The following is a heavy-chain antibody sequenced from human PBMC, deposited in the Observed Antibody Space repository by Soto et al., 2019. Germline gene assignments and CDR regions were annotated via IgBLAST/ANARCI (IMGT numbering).Heavy chain of an antibody. CDR1: GYTFTSYA. D-gene: IGHD2-2*01. CDR2: INAGNGNT. Sequence: GASVKVSCKASGYTFTSYAMHWVRQAPGQRLEWMGWINAGNGNTKYSQKFQGRVTITRDTSASTAYMELSSLRSEDTAVYYCARPCVKCSTSCYLIWFDPWGQGTLVTVSS. CDR3: ARPCVKCSTSCYLIWFDP. V-gene: IGHV1-3*01. J-gene: IGHJ5*02.